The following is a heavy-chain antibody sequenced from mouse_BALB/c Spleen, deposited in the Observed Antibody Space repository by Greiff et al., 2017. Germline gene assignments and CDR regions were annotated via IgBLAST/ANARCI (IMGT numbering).Heavy chain of an antibody. D-gene: IGHD2-4*01. J-gene: IGHJ3*01. CDR3: ARDHYDYGKEPAWFAY. CDR1: GFSLTGYG. Sequence: VKLVESGPGLVAPSQSLSITCTVSGFSLTGYGVNWVRQPPGKGLEWLGMIWGDGSTDYNSALKSRLSISKDNSKSQVFLKMNSLQTDDTARYYCARDHYDYGKEPAWFAYWGQGTLVTVSA. V-gene: IGHV2-6-7*01. CDR2: IWGDGST.